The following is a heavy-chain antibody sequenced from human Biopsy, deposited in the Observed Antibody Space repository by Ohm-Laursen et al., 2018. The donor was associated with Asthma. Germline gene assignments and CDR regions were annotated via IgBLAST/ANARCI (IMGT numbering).Heavy chain of an antibody. CDR2: ITFDGTTQ. CDR3: ARDTRPNWFDP. Sequence: SLRLSCAAAGKHFGSYNMHWARQAPGKGLEWVAVITFDGTTQYYGDSVKGRFTISRDNAKNSLYLQMNSLRAEDTAVYYCARDTRPNWFDPWGQGTLVTVSS. CDR1: GKHFGSYN. V-gene: IGHV3-30-3*01. D-gene: IGHD3-3*01. J-gene: IGHJ5*02.